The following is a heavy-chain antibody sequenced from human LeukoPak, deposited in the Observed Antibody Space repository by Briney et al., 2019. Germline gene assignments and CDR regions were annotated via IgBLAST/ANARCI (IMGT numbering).Heavy chain of an antibody. CDR3: ARGAEGRSSTYGMDV. CDR2: IGTAGDT. Sequence: GGSLRLSCAAFGFTFSSYDMHWVRQATGKGLEWVSTIGTAGDTYYPGSVKGRFTISRENAKNSLYLQMNSLRAGDTAVYYCARGAEGRSSTYGMDVWGQGTTVTVSS. V-gene: IGHV3-13*01. CDR1: GFTFSSYD. J-gene: IGHJ6*02. D-gene: IGHD2-15*01.